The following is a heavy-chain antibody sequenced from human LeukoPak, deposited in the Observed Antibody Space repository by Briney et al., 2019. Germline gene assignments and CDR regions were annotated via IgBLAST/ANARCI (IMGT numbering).Heavy chain of an antibody. D-gene: IGHD3-22*01. V-gene: IGHV1-69*13. Sequence: SVKVSCKASGGTFSSYATSWVRQAPGQGLEWMGGIIPIFGTANYAQKFQGRVTITADESTSTAYMELSSLRSEDTAVYYCARGSVDYYDSSGYYPPAIYYYYYYGMDVWGQGTTVTVSS. CDR2: IIPIFGTA. J-gene: IGHJ6*02. CDR3: ARGSVDYYDSSGYYPPAIYYYYYYGMDV. CDR1: GGTFSSYA.